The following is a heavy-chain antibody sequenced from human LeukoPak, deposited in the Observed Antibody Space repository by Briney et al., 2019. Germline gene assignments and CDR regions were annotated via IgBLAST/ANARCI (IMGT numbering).Heavy chain of an antibody. CDR1: GGSISSNY. Sequence: SETLSLTCSVSGGSISSNYWSWIRQPPGKGLEWIGYIYYSGSTNYNPSLKSRVTISVDTSKNQFSLKLSSVTAADTAVYYCARHGGNSYYYYGMDVWGQGTTVTVSS. CDR2: IYYSGST. CDR3: ARHGGNSYYYYGMDV. J-gene: IGHJ6*02. V-gene: IGHV4-59*01. D-gene: IGHD4-23*01.